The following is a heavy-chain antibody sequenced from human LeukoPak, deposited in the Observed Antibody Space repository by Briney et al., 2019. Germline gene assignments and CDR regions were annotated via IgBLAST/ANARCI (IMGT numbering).Heavy chain of an antibody. V-gene: IGHV1-2*06. CDR1: GYTFTGYY. D-gene: IGHD1-26*01. CDR3: ARGGVGATTNDY. CDR2: INPNSGGT. J-gene: IGHJ4*02. Sequence: ASVKVSCKASGYTFTGYYMHWVRQAPGQGLEWMGRINPNSGGTNYAQKFQGSVTMTRDTSISTAYMELSRLRSDDTAVYYCARGGVGATTNDYWGQGTLVTVSS.